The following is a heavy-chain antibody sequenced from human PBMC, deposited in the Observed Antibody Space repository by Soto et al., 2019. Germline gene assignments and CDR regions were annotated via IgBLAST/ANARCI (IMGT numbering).Heavy chain of an antibody. V-gene: IGHV3-7*01. CDR3: ARELELPSPHLGIHDFDP. Sequence: GGSLRLSCAASGFTFSSYWMSWVRQAPGKGLEWVANIKQDGSEKYYVDSVKGRFTISRDNAKNSLYLQMNSLRAEDTAVYYCARELELPSPHLGIHDFDPWGQGTLVTVSS. CDR1: GFTFSSYW. CDR2: IKQDGSEK. J-gene: IGHJ5*02. D-gene: IGHD1-7*01.